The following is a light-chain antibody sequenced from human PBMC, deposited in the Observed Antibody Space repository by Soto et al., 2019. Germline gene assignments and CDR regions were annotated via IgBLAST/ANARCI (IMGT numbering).Light chain of an antibody. V-gene: IGKV4-1*01. CDR3: QQYYSTPRT. CDR2: WAS. J-gene: IGKJ1*01. Sequence: DVVITQSPDSLAVSLGERSTINCKSSQSVLYSSNNKNYLAWYQQKPGQPPKLLIYWASTRESGVPDRFSGSGSGTDFTLTISSLQAGDVAVYYCQQYYSTPRTFGQGTKVDIK. CDR1: QSVLYSSNNKNY.